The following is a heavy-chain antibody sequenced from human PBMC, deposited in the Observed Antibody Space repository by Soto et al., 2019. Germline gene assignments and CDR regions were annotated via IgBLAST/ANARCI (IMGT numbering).Heavy chain of an antibody. CDR2: IYPGDSDI. J-gene: IGHJ4*02. V-gene: IGHV5-51*01. CDR3: VKRTRAGSGPRLNFDD. Sequence: AGDSLKISCKGSGYSFTSHWIGWVRQMPGKGLEWMGIIYPGDSDITYNPSFQGQVTISADQSISTAYLQWSSLKASDSAMYYCVKRTRAGSGPRLNFDDWGQGTLVTVYS. D-gene: IGHD6-19*01. CDR1: GYSFTSHW.